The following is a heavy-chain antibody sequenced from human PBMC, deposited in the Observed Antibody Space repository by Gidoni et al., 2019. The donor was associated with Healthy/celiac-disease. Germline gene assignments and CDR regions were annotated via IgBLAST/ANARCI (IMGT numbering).Heavy chain of an antibody. J-gene: IGHJ4*02. D-gene: IGHD6-13*01. CDR2: IYYSGST. CDR1: VGSISSYY. Sequence: QVQLQESGPGLVKPSETLSLTCTVSVGSISSYYWSWIRQPPGKGLEWIGYIYYSGSTNYNPSLKSRVTISVDTSKNQFSLKLSSVTAADTAVYYCARGIRIAAAGTRRGYYFDYWGQGTLVTVSS. CDR3: ARGIRIAAAGTRRGYYFDY. V-gene: IGHV4-59*01.